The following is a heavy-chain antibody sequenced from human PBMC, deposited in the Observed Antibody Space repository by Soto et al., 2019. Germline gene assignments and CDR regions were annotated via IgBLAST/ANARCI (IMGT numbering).Heavy chain of an antibody. CDR3: SRVYANWEWELPGF. D-gene: IGHD7-27*01. J-gene: IGHJ4*02. CDR2: IWYDGSNE. V-gene: IGHV3-33*01. Sequence: QVQLVESGGGVVQPGRSLRLSCVASGFNLRSYGMHWCRQAPGIGPEWVAVIWYDGSNEKYAEYVKGRFTIYRDDSRNMLYLQMNSLRVEDTAVYYCSRVYANWEWELPGFWGQGTRVTVSS. CDR1: GFNLRSYG.